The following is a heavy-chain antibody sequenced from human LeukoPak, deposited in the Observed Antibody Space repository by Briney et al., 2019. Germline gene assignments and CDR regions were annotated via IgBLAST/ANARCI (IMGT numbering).Heavy chain of an antibody. Sequence: SETLSLTCAVYGGSFSGYYRSWIRQPPGKGLEWIGEINHSGSTNYNPSLKSRVTISVDTSKNQFSLKLSSVTAADTAVYYCASLRYCSSTSCPLGYWGQGTLVTVSS. CDR3: ASLRYCSSTSCPLGY. CDR2: INHSGST. V-gene: IGHV4-34*01. D-gene: IGHD2-2*01. CDR1: GGSFSGYY. J-gene: IGHJ4*02.